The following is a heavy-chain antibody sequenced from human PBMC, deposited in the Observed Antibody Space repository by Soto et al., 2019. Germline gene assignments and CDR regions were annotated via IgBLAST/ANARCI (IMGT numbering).Heavy chain of an antibody. Sequence: QLQLQESGSGLVKPSQTLSLTCAVSGCSISSGGYSWSWIRQPPGKGLEWIGYIYHSGSTYSKPSLKSRVTIPVDRSKNQFCLKLSSVTAPDTAVYYCARGRAGWFDPWGQGTL. CDR2: IYHSGST. CDR1: GCSISSGGYS. V-gene: IGHV4-30-2*01. CDR3: ARGRAGWFDP. J-gene: IGHJ5*02.